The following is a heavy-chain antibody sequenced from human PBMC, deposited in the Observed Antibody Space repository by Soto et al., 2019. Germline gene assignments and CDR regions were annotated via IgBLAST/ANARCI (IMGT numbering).Heavy chain of an antibody. Sequence: QVQLVQSGAEVKKPGASVKVSCKASGYTFTSYGISWVRQAPGQGLEWMGWISAYNGNTNYAQKLQGRVTMTTDTYTSTAYMELRSLRSDDTAVYFCSRSPRMGSRCVLLDYLGQGTLVTVSS. CDR3: SRSPRMGSRCVLLDY. D-gene: IGHD6-19*01. J-gene: IGHJ4*01. CDR1: GYTFTSYG. CDR2: ISAYNGNT. V-gene: IGHV1-18*01.